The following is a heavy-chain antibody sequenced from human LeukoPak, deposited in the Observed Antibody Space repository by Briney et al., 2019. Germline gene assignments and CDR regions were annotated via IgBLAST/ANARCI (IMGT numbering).Heavy chain of an antibody. Sequence: GGSLRLSCAASGFTFSDYYMSWIRQAPGKGLEWISYISSSGDTIFYADSVKGRFTISRDNAKNSLYLQMNSLRADDTAVYYCARGWELGEFDYWGQGTLVTVSS. J-gene: IGHJ4*02. CDR2: ISSSGDTI. D-gene: IGHD1-26*01. V-gene: IGHV3-11*04. CDR1: GFTFSDYY. CDR3: ARGWELGEFDY.